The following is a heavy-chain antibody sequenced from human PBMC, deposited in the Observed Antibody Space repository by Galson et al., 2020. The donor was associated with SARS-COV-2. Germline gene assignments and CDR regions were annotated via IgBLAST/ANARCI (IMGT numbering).Heavy chain of an antibody. V-gene: IGHV3-48*02. D-gene: IGHD3-22*01. CDR1: GFTISSYS. J-gene: IGHJ6*02. Sequence: GGSLRLSCAASGFTISSYSMNWVRQAPAKGLEWVAYISRSTSNIYYADPVKGRFTISRDNGKNSLYLQMNSLRDEDTAVYYCARDHHDSSGYYYYGMDVWGQGTTVTVSS. CDR3: ARDHHDSSGYYYYGMDV. CDR2: ISRSTSNI.